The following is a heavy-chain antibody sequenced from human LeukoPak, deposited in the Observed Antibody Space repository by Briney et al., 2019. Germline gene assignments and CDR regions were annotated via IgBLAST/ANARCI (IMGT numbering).Heavy chain of an antibody. V-gene: IGHV4-34*01. CDR2: INHSGST. Sequence: SETLSLTCAVYGGSFSGYYWSWIRQPPGKGLEWIGEINHSGSTNYNPSLKSRVTISVDTSKNQFSLKLSSVTAADTAVYYCARGRPSGYFHYWGQGTLVTVSS. CDR1: GGSFSGYY. D-gene: IGHD1-26*01. CDR3: ARGRPSGYFHY. J-gene: IGHJ4*02.